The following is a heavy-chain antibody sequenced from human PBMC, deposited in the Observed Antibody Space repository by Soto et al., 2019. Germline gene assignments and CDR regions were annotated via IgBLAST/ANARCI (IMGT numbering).Heavy chain of an antibody. V-gene: IGHV1-46*01. Sequence: QVQLVQSGVEVKKPGASVKVSCKASGYTFTDYRMIWVRQAPGQGLEWMGIINPSGGSTNYAPNFQGRVTLTRDSFTSTVYMELSNLRSEDTAVYYCARPAGRLANWLDPWGQGTLVTVSS. CDR1: GYTFTDYR. J-gene: IGHJ5*02. D-gene: IGHD6-6*01. CDR2: INPSGGST. CDR3: ARPAGRLANWLDP.